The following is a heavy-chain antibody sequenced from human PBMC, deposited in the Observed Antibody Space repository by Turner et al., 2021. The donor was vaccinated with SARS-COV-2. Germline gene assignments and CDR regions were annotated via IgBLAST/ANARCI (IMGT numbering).Heavy chain of an antibody. CDR1: GVTFEDYA. CDR2: IMGNGGIR. Sequence: EVQMVESGGGVVRPGGSLRLSCVVSGVTFEDYALHWVRQAPGKGLEWVSLIMGNGGIRKYADSVRGRFTISRDNSENSLYLQMNSLRSEDTALYFCAKQYCGGDCHEWYFDLWGRGTLVTVSS. D-gene: IGHD2-21*02. CDR3: AKQYCGGDCHEWYFDL. J-gene: IGHJ2*01. V-gene: IGHV3-43*02.